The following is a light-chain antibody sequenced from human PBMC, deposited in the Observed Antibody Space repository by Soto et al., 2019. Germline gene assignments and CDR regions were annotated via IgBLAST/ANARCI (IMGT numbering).Light chain of an antibody. V-gene: IGKV1-39*01. CDR2: PAS. CDR3: QQSYSTPPT. Sequence: DIPMTQSPSSLSVSVGDKVTITCRASRRIDMHLNWYHQRPGKAPQLLIYPASTLQSGVPSRFSGSGSGTDFTLTISSLQPADFGTYYCQQSYSTPPTFGGGTNVEI. CDR1: RRIDMH. J-gene: IGKJ4*01.